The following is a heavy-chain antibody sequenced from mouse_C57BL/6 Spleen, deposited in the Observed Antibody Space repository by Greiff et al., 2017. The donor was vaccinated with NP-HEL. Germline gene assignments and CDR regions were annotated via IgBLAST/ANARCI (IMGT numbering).Heavy chain of an antibody. Sequence: EVQRVESGGGLVKPGGSLKLSCAASGFTFSSYAMSWVRQTPEKRLEWVATISDGGSYTYYPDNVKGRFTISRDNAKNNLYLQMSHLKSEDTAMYYCARDYSNSLYYFDYWGQGTTLTVSS. CDR1: GFTFSSYA. D-gene: IGHD2-5*01. J-gene: IGHJ2*01. V-gene: IGHV5-4*01. CDR2: ISDGGSYT. CDR3: ARDYSNSLYYFDY.